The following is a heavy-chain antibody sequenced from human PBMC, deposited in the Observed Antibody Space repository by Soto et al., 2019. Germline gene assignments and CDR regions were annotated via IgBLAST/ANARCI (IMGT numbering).Heavy chain of an antibody. D-gene: IGHD2-2*02. Sequence: GGSLRLSCVGSGFTFSTYSINWVRQAPGKGLEWVSSISSRSDIYYADSVKGRLTISRDNAKSSVSLQMNSLRAEDTAVYYCAREYTAWPLAYGLDVWGQGTTVTVSS. V-gene: IGHV3-21*01. CDR2: ISSRSDI. J-gene: IGHJ6*02. CDR3: AREYTAWPLAYGLDV. CDR1: GFTFSTYS.